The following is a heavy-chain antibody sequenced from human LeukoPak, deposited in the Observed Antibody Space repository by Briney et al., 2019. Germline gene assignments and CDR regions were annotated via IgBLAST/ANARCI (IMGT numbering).Heavy chain of an antibody. J-gene: IGHJ4*02. D-gene: IGHD6-13*01. CDR3: VKGCYSSSWYYFDY. V-gene: IGHV3-64D*09. CDR2: ISSNGGST. CDR1: GFTFSSYA. Sequence: KTGRSLRLSCSASGFTFSSYAMHWVRQAPGKGLEYVSAISSNGGSTYYADSVKGRFTISRDNSKNTLYLQMSSLRAEDTAVYYCVKGCYSSSWYYFDYWGQGTLVTVSS.